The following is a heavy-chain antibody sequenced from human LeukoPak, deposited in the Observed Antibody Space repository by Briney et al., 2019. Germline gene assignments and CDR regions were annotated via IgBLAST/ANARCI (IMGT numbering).Heavy chain of an antibody. CDR2: MYYRGNT. CDR1: GGSISTITYY. J-gene: IGHJ4*02. CDR3: ARLYGNYQNYFDY. D-gene: IGHD1-7*01. V-gene: IGHV4-39*07. Sequence: SETLSLACTVSGGSISTITYYWGWIRQPPGKGLEWVGHMYYRGNTFYNPSLKSRVTISVDTSKNQFSLKLRSVTAADTAVYYCARLYGNYQNYFDYWGQGTLVTVSS.